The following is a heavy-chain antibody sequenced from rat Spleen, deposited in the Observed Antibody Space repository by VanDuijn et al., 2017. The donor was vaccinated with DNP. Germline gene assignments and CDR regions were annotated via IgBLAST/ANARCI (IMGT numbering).Heavy chain of an antibody. CDR3: ARDRTGTWFAY. V-gene: IGHV5-31*01. CDR1: GFTFSYYW. D-gene: IGHD5-1*01. CDR2: ITGGSGIT. J-gene: IGHJ3*01. Sequence: EVQLVESGGDLVQPGRSLKLSCVASGFTFSYYWMTWIRQVPGKGLEWIASITGGSGITSYPDSVKGRFTISRDNAKNTQYLQMNSLRSEDTATYYCARDRTGTWFAYWGQGTLVTVSS.